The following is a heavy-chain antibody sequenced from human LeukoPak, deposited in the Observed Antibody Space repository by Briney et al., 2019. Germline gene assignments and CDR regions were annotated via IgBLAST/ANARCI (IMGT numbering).Heavy chain of an antibody. D-gene: IGHD6-13*01. CDR3: TTASSSWYGVSEYFQH. CDR2: IKNKGDGGTT. Sequence: PGGSLRLSCAASGFIFSNAWMNWVRQAPGKGLEWVGRIKNKGDGGTTGYGAPVKGRFTISRDDSKNTLYLQMNSLKTEDTAVYYCTTASSSWYGVSEYFQHWGQGTLFTVSS. J-gene: IGHJ1*01. V-gene: IGHV3-15*01. CDR1: GFIFSNAW.